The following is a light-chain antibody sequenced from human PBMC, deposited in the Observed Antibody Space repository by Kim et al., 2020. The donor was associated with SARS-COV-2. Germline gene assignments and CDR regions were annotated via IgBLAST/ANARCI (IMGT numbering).Light chain of an antibody. J-gene: IGLJ3*02. Sequence: SYELTQLLSVSVALGQTARITCGGNNIGSKNVHWYQQKPGQAPVLVIYRDSNRPAGIPERFSGANSGNTATLTTSSAQAGDEADYYCQVWDSSTWVFGGGTKWIV. CDR2: RDS. CDR3: QVWDSSTWV. V-gene: IGLV3-9*01. CDR1: NIGSKN.